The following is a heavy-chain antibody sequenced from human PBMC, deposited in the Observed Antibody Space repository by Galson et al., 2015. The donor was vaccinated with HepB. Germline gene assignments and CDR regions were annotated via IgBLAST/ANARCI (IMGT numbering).Heavy chain of an antibody. CDR1: GFTFSSYS. V-gene: IGHV3-48*02. CDR3: ARDTKGYFDY. CDR2: ITSSSSTI. J-gene: IGHJ4*02. Sequence: SLRLSCAASGFTFSSYSMNWVRQAPGKGLEWVPYITSSSSTIYYADSVKGRFTISRDNAKNSLHLQMNSLRDEDTAVYYCARDTKGYFDYWGQGTLVTVSS. D-gene: IGHD2-2*01.